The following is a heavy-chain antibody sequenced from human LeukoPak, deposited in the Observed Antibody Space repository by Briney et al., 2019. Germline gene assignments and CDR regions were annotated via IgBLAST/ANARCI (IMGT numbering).Heavy chain of an antibody. V-gene: IGHV3-15*01. J-gene: IGHJ4*02. CDR3: TTLSYDVHY. CDR1: GFIFRNAY. CDR2: IKSNPDGGTA. Sequence: GGSLRLSCGASGFIFRNAYMTWVRQAPGKGLEWVGRIKSNPDGGTADYGAAVKGRFTTSRDDSRNILYLQLRNVRAEDTAVYYCTTLSYDVHYWGQGTLVTVSS. D-gene: IGHD3-3*01.